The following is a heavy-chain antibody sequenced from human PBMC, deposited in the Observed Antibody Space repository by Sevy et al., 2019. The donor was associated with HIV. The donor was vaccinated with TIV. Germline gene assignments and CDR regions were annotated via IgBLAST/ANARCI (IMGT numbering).Heavy chain of an antibody. Sequence: ASVKVSCKASGGTFSSYAISWVRQAPGQELEWMGGIIPIFGTANYAQKFQGRVTITADKSTSTAYMELSSLRSEDTAVYYCARARYCSGGSCYWFDPWGQGTLVTVSS. CDR3: ARARYCSGGSCYWFDP. J-gene: IGHJ5*02. V-gene: IGHV1-69*06. CDR2: IIPIFGTA. D-gene: IGHD2-15*01. CDR1: GGTFSSYA.